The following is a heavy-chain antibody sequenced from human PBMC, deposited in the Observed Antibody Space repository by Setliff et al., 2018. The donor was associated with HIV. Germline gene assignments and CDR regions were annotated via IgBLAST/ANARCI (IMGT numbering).Heavy chain of an antibody. J-gene: IGHJ4*02. Sequence: PSETLSLTCTVSGVSFSSSDYYRGWIRQSPGKGLEWIGSFYYSGSTYYNPSLKSRVTISVDTSKKQFSLRLTSVTAADTAVYYCARHSRAGDIDFWGQGTLVTVSS. CDR2: FYYSGST. D-gene: IGHD3-16*01. V-gene: IGHV4-39*01. CDR3: ARHSRAGDIDF. CDR1: GVSFSSSDYY.